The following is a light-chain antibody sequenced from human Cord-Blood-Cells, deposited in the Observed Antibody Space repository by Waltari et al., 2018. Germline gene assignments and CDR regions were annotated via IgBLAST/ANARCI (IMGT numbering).Light chain of an antibody. CDR2: DVS. CDR3: SSYTSSSTVV. J-gene: IGLJ2*01. Sequence: QSALTQPASVSGSPGQSITISCTGTSSDVGGYNYVAGYQQHQGKAPKLMIYDVSNRPSVVSNRFSGSKSGNTASLTISGVQAEDEADYYCSSYTSSSTVVFGGGTKLTVL. CDR1: SSDVGGYNY. V-gene: IGLV2-14*01.